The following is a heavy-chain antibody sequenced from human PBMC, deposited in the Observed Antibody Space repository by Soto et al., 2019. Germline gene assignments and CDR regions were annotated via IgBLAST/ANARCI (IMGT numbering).Heavy chain of an antibody. CDR2: ISSSSSTI. J-gene: IGHJ6*02. V-gene: IGHV3-48*02. CDR1: GLSFSSWS. D-gene: IGHD6-6*01. Sequence: GGSRRLSCAAGGLSFSSWSMNCVRQAPGKGLEWVSYISSSSSTIYYADSVKGRFTISRDNAKNSLYLQMNSLRDEDTAVYYCARPEYSSSSYGMDVWGQGTTVTVSS. CDR3: ARPEYSSSSYGMDV.